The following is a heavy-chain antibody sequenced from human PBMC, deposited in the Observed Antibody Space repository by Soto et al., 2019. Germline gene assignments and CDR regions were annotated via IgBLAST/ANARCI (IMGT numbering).Heavy chain of an antibody. CDR1: GFTFSSYS. D-gene: IGHD6-6*01. CDR2: ISSSSSYI. Sequence: EVQLVESGGGLVKPGGYLRLSCAASGFTFSSYSMNWVRQAPGKGLEWVSSISSSSSYIYYADSVKGRFTISRDNAKNSLYLQMNSLRAEDTAVYYCARPRGQLDAFDIWGQGTMVTVSS. V-gene: IGHV3-21*01. J-gene: IGHJ3*02. CDR3: ARPRGQLDAFDI.